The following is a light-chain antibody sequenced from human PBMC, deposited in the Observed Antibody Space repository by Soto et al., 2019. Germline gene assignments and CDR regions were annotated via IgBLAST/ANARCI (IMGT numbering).Light chain of an antibody. Sequence: EIVMTQSPASLSVSTGERATLSCRASQNVNSNLAWYQQKPGQAPRFLIYGASTRATGIPARFSGSGSGTEFTLTISSQQSEEFAVYYGNHYKNWPRTFGQGTKVDIK. V-gene: IGKV3-15*01. CDR1: QNVNSN. CDR2: GAS. CDR3: NHYKNWPRT. J-gene: IGKJ1*01.